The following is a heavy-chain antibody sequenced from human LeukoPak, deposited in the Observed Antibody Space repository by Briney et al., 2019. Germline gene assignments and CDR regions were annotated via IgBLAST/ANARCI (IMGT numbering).Heavy chain of an antibody. D-gene: IGHD6-13*01. CDR1: GYTFSNYA. Sequence: ASVKVSCKASGYTFSNYAINWVRQAPGQGLEWMGWISTYNGNTNYAQKLQDRVTMTTDTSTSTAYMELRSLRSDDTAMYYCASPSRAGDWFDPWGQGTLVTVSS. CDR3: ASPSRAGDWFDP. J-gene: IGHJ5*02. CDR2: ISTYNGNT. V-gene: IGHV1-18*01.